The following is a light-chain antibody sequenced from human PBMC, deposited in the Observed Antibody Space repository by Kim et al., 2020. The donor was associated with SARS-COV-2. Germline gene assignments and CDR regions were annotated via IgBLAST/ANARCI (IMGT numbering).Light chain of an antibody. J-gene: IGLJ2*01. CDR2: EVS. V-gene: IGLV2-18*02. Sequence: GKSVTISCTGTSSDVGSYNRVSWYQQPPGTAPKLIIYEVSDRPSAVPHRFSGSKSGNTASLTISWLQTEDEADYYCSSYTSSSTLIFGGGTKVTVL. CDR3: SSYTSSSTLI. CDR1: SSDVGSYNR.